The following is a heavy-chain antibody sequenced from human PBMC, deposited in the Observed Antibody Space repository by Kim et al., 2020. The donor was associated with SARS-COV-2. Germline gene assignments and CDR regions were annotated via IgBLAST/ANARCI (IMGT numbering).Heavy chain of an antibody. J-gene: IGHJ4*02. V-gene: IGHV3-23*01. Sequence: SVKGRVTISRDNSKNTLYLQMNSLRAEVTAVYYCAKGASIFGVVIHFFDYWGQGTLVTVSS. D-gene: IGHD3-3*01. CDR3: AKGASIFGVVIHFFDY.